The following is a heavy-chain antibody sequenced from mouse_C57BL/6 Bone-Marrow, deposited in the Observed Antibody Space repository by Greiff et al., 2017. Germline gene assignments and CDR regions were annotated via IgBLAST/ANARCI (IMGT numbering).Heavy chain of an antibody. V-gene: IGHV1-72*01. CDR3: ARLITTVVATRAYWYFDV. D-gene: IGHD1-1*01. CDR1: GYTFTSYW. Sequence: QVQLKQPGAELVKPGASVKLSCKASGYTFTSYWMHWVKQRPGRGLEWIGRIDPNSGGTKYNEKFKSKATLTVDKPSSTAYMQLSSLTSEDSAVYYCARLITTVVATRAYWYFDVWGTGTTVTVSS. CDR2: IDPNSGGT. J-gene: IGHJ1*03.